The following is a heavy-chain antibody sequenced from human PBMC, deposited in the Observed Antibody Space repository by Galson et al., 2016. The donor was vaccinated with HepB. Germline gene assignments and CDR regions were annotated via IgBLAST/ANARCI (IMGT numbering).Heavy chain of an antibody. Sequence: QSGAEVKKPGESLRISCKGSGYSFTSYWISWVRQMPGKGLERMGRIDPSDSYTNYSSAFQGHVTISADKSISTAYLQWSSLKASDTAMYYCAGGHYGSGSFYLFDYWGQGTLVTVSS. D-gene: IGHD3-10*01. CDR1: GYSFTSYW. CDR2: IDPSDSYT. J-gene: IGHJ4*02. CDR3: AGGHYGSGSFYLFDY. V-gene: IGHV5-10-1*01.